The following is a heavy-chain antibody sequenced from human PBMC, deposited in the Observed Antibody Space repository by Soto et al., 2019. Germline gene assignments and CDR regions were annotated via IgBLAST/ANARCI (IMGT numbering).Heavy chain of an antibody. CDR1: GFSVSDNY. Sequence: GGSLRLSCAASGFSVSDNYMNWVRQAPGKGLESVSVIYSDGNTYYADSVKGRFTISRDKSKNTLHLQMNSLTADDTAMYYCTTASCGSGVRCGRDYWGQGTQVTVSS. V-gene: IGHV3-53*01. CDR2: IYSDGNT. D-gene: IGHD1-26*01. CDR3: TTASCGSGVRCGRDY. J-gene: IGHJ4*02.